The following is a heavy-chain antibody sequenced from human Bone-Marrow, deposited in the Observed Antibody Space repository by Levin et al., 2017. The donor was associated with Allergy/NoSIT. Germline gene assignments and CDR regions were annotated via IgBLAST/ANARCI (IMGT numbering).Heavy chain of an antibody. J-gene: IGHJ4*02. V-gene: IGHV3-30*18. CDR1: GYIFSSYG. CDR3: AKEYFFFDVSGYFDS. D-gene: IGHD1-26*01. CDR2: ISHDGSNE. Sequence: GGSLRLSCAASGYIFSSYGIHWVRQAPGKGLEWVAFISHDGSNEDYLDSVKGRFSVSRDNSKNMVTLQMSSLGGEDTAVYFCAKEYFFFDVSGYFDSWGQGTLVTVSA.